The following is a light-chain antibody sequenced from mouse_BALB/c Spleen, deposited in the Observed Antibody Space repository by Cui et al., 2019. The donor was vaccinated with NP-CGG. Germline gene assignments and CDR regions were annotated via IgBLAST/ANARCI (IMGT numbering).Light chain of an antibody. CDR3: ALWYSNHWV. J-gene: IGLJ1*01. V-gene: IGLV1*01. CDR1: TGAVTTSNY. CDR2: GTN. Sequence: QAHVTDESAPTTSPGETVTLTCRSSTGAVTTSNYANWVQEKPDHLFTGLIGGTNNRAPGVPARFSGSLIGDKAALTITGAQTEDEAIYFCALWYSNHWVFGGGTKLTVL.